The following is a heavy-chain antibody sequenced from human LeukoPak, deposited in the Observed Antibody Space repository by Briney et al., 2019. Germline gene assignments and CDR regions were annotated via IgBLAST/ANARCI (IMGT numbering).Heavy chain of an antibody. Sequence: GGSLRLSCAASGFTFSSFAMHWVRQAPGKGLEWVAVISYDGSNMYYADSVKGRFTISRDNSKNTLYLQMNSLRVEDTAVYYCARDGTPNYSSGWVYMDVWGEGTTVTISS. D-gene: IGHD6-25*01. CDR3: ARDGTPNYSSGWVYMDV. CDR1: GFTFSSFA. CDR2: ISYDGSNM. J-gene: IGHJ6*03. V-gene: IGHV3-30*04.